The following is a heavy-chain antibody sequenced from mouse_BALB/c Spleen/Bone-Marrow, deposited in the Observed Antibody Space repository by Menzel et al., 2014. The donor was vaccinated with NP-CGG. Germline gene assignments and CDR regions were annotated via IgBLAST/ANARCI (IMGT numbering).Heavy chain of an antibody. CDR1: GFTLSSYT. V-gene: IGHV5-9*03. CDR3: TRRTGTYYFDY. Sequence: EVQLVESGGGLVKPGGSLKLSCAASGFTLSSYTMSWVRQTPEKRLEWVATISSSGINTYYSDSVKGRFTIPRDNAKNNLYLQMTSLRSEDTALYYCTRRTGTYYFDYWGQGTTLTVSS. CDR2: ISSSGINT. J-gene: IGHJ2*01. D-gene: IGHD4-1*01.